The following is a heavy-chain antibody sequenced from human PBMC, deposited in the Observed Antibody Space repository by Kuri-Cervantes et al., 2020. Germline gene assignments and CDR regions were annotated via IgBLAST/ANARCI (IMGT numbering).Heavy chain of an antibody. CDR2: ISGSGGST. CDR1: GFTFSSYA. CDR3: ARDVLRFLEWPLYLVF. D-gene: IGHD3-3*01. Sequence: GGSLRLSCAASGFTFSSYAMSWVRQVPGKGLECVSTISGSGGSTFYADSVKGRFTISRDNSKNTLYLQMNSLRAEDTAVYYCARDVLRFLEWPLYLVFWGQGTLVTVSS. J-gene: IGHJ4*02. V-gene: IGHV3-23*01.